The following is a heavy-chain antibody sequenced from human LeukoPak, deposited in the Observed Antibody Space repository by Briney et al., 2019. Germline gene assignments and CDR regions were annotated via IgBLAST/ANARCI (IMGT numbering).Heavy chain of an antibody. CDR3: AREDGSSGWRFVDY. CDR2: ISAYNGNT. CDR1: GYTFTSYG. V-gene: IGHV1-18*01. J-gene: IGHJ4*02. D-gene: IGHD6-19*01. Sequence: ASVKVSCKASGYTFTSYGISWVRQAPGQGLEWMGWISAYNGNTNYAQKLQGRVTMTTDTSTSTAYMELRSLRSEDTAVYYCAREDGSSGWRFVDYWGQGTLVTVSS.